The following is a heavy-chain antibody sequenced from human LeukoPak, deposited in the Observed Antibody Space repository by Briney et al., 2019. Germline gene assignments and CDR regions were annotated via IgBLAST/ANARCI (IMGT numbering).Heavy chain of an antibody. CDR3: ARRPAVAEPYYFDY. CDR1: GGSISSYY. V-gene: IGHV4-59*08. CDR2: IYYSGGT. J-gene: IGHJ4*02. D-gene: IGHD6-19*01. Sequence: PSETLSLTCTVSGGSISSYYWSWIRQPPGKGLEWIGYIYYSGGTNYNPSLKSRVTISVDTSKNQFSLKLSSVTAADTAVYYCARRPAVAEPYYFDYWGQGTLVTVSS.